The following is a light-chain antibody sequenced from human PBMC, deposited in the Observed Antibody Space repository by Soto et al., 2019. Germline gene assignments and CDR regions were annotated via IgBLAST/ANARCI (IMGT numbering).Light chain of an antibody. J-gene: IGLJ1*01. V-gene: IGLV2-14*03. Sequence: QSALTQPASISGSPGQSITISCAGTSSDVGDSNFVSWYQQHPGKAPKLLIYDVTTRPSGVSHRFSGSKSGNTASLTISGLHPDDEADYYCRSYTSSSTFAFGTGTKLTVL. CDR3: RSYTSSSTFA. CDR1: SSDVGDSNF. CDR2: DVT.